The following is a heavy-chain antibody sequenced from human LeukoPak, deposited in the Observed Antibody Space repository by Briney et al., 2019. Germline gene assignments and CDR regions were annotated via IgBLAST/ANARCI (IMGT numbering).Heavy chain of an antibody. D-gene: IGHD1-26*01. J-gene: IGHJ4*02. V-gene: IGHV4-59*01. CDR2: IYYSGST. Sequence: SETLSLTCTVSGGSISSFYWSWIRQPPGKGLEWIGYIYYSGSTNYNPSLKSRVTISVDTSKNQFSLKLSSVTAADAAVYYCARGYSGSYGRFDFWGQGTLVTVSS. CDR3: ARGYSGSYGRFDF. CDR1: GGSISSFY.